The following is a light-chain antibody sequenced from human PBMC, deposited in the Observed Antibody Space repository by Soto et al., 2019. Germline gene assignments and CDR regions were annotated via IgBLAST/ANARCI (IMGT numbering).Light chain of an antibody. Sequence: DIQMTQSPSSLSASVGDRVSVTCRASQSISTFLNWYQQRPGEAPKLLIYAASSLQSGVPSRFSGSRSRADFTLTIGSLQPENFATYYCQQSYTTPRTFGQGTKV. J-gene: IGKJ1*01. V-gene: IGKV1-39*01. CDR2: AAS. CDR1: QSISTF. CDR3: QQSYTTPRT.